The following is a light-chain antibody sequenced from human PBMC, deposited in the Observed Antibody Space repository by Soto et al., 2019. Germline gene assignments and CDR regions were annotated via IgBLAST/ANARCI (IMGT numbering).Light chain of an antibody. CDR1: QGVYSN. Sequence: EIVMTQSPATLSVSPGERATLSCRASQGVYSNLAWYQQKPGQPPRRLLYGASTSATGVPARFRGGGSGTEFTPTISSLQDEDVAFYYCQHYTSWPPWTFGQGTKVEIK. V-gene: IGKV3-15*01. CDR2: GAS. CDR3: QHYTSWPPWT. J-gene: IGKJ1*01.